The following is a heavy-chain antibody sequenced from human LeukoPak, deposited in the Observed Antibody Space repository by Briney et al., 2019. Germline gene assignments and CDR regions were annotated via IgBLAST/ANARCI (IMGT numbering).Heavy chain of an antibody. CDR2: IFYSGST. V-gene: IGHV4-39*01. D-gene: IGHD3-10*01. J-gene: IGHJ5*02. CDR1: SGSISNSNYF. Sequence: SETLSLTCTVSSGSISNSNYFWGWIRQPPGKGLEWIGSIFYSGSTDYNPSLKSRVTISVDTSKNQFSLKLNSVTAADTAVYFCARYYGSGRDSDHWGQGTLVTVSS. CDR3: ARYYGSGRDSDH.